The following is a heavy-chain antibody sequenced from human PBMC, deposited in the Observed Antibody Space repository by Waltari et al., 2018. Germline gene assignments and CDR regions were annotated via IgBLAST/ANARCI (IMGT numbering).Heavy chain of an antibody. CDR3: ARVRVVMGEGVY. D-gene: IGHD2-15*01. CDR2: ISRSGSTK. V-gene: IGHV3-48*03. CDR1: GFSFSSYE. Sequence: EVRLVESGGNLVQPGGSLRLSCAASGFSFSSYEMNWVRQAPGGGVEWVSYISRSGSTKYYADSVKGRFTISRDNAKNSLYLQMNSLRADDTAVYYCARVRVVMGEGVYWGQGTLVTVSS. J-gene: IGHJ4*02.